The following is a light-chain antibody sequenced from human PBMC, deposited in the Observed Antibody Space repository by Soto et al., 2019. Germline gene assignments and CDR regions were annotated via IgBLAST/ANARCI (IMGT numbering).Light chain of an antibody. CDR2: KAS. CDR1: QTISSW. CDR3: QQNYNTLIT. J-gene: IGKJ5*01. V-gene: IGKV1-5*03. Sequence: DIQMTQSPSTLSGSVGDRVTITCLASQTISSWLAWYQQKPGKAPKLLIYKASTLKSGVPSRFSGSGSGTDFTLTISSLQPEDFTTYYCQQNYNTLITFGQGTRLEIK.